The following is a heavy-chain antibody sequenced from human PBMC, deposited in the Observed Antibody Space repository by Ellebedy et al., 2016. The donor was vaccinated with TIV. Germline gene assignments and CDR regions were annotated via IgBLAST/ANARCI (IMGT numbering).Heavy chain of an antibody. V-gene: IGHV3-7*01. CDR3: ARDKLQNAVAGSNFDY. Sequence: GESLKISXAASGFTFSNFWMSWVRQAPGKGLEWVANIKEDGGEQYYVDSVKGRFTTSRDNAKNSLFLQMNSLRAEDTAVYYCARDKLQNAVAGSNFDYWGQGALVTVSS. D-gene: IGHD6-19*01. CDR2: IKEDGGEQ. CDR1: GFTFSNFW. J-gene: IGHJ4*02.